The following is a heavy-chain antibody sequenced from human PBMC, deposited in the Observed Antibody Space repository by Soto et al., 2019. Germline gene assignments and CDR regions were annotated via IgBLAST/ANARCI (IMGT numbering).Heavy chain of an antibody. Sequence: PGGSLRLSCAASGFTFSSYAMSWVRQAPGKGLEWVSTISGSGGNTYYADSVKGRFTISRDNSKNTLYLQMNSLSAEDTAVYYCASGNQLLSPQFDYWGQGTLVTVSS. V-gene: IGHV3-23*01. CDR1: GFTFSSYA. CDR3: ASGNQLLSPQFDY. CDR2: ISGSGGNT. D-gene: IGHD2-2*01. J-gene: IGHJ4*02.